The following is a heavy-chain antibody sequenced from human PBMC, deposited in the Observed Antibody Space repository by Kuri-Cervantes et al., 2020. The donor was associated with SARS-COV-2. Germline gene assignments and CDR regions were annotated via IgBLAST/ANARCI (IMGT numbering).Heavy chain of an antibody. Sequence: GESLKISCAASGFNFSRTDMHLVRQASGKGMEWVAVISHDGKNKKCIASGKGRFTIFRDNSQNTLYLHMKSLRSEDTAMYYCAKDRVGVQDFWGQGTLVTVSS. J-gene: IGHJ4*02. CDR3: AKDRVGVQDF. D-gene: IGHD2-21*01. CDR1: GFNFSRTD. CDR2: ISHDGKNK. V-gene: IGHV3-30*18.